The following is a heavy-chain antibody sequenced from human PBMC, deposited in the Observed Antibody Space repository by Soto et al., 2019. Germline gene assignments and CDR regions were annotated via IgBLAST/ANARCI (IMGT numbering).Heavy chain of an antibody. CDR1: GGSISSSY. V-gene: IGHV4-59*01. Sequence: SETLSLTCTVSGGSISSSYWGWIRQPPGKGLEWIGYIYYGGSTNYNPSLKSRVTISVDTSKNQFSLKLSSVTAADTAVYYCASRHNYSSGWGSAFDIWGQGTMVTVSS. CDR3: ASRHNYSSGWGSAFDI. J-gene: IGHJ3*02. CDR2: IYYGGST. D-gene: IGHD6-19*01.